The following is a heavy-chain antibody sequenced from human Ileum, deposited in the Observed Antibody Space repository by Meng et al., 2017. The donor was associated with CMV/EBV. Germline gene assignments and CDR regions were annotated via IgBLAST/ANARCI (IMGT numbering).Heavy chain of an antibody. CDR2: ISTYNGNT. CDR3: ATVRIDGVVPAEGTSYYYYIMAV. Sequence: ASVKVSCKASGYTFSNYGISWVRQAPGQGLEWMGWISTYNGNTNYAQKFQDRVTMTTDTSTGTAYMDLRSLRSDDTAVYYCATVRIDGVVPAEGTSYYYYIMAVWGQGTTVTVSS. J-gene: IGHJ6*02. D-gene: IGHD2-21*02. CDR1: GYTFSNYG. V-gene: IGHV1-18*01.